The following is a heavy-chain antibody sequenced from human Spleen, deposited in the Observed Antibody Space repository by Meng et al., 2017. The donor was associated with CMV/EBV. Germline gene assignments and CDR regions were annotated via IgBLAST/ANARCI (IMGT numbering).Heavy chain of an antibody. D-gene: IGHD6-6*01. J-gene: IGHJ4*02. V-gene: IGHV3-30-3*01. CDR3: ARAYNSSSLPFSVDY. Sequence: GESLKISCADSGFTFSSYAMHWVRQAPGKGLEWVAVISYDGSNKYYADSVKGRFTISRDNSKNTLYLQMNSLRAEDTAVYYCARAYNSSSLPFSVDYWGQGTLVTVSS. CDR2: ISYDGSNK. CDR1: GFTFSSYA.